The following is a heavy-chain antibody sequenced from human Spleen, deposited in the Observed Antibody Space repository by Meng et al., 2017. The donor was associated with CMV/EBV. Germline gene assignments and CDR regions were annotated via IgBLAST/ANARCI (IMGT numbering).Heavy chain of an antibody. CDR1: AFPFSDYT. CDR3: ARARIHYDSSGLDY. V-gene: IGHV3-21*01. J-gene: IGHJ4*02. Sequence: GGSLRLSCAASAFPFSDYTMNWVRQAPGKGLEWVASISSKNKYIYYAVSVQGRFTISRDNAKNSLYLQMNSLRAEDTAVYYCARARIHYDSSGLDYWGQGTLVTVSS. CDR2: ISSKNKYI. D-gene: IGHD3-22*01.